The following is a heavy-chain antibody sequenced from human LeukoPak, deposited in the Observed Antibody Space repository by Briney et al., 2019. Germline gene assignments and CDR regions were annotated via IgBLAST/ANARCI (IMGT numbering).Heavy chain of an antibody. CDR1: GGTFSSYA. Sequence: ASVKVSCKASGGTFSSYAISWVRQAPGQGLEWMGGIIPIFGTANYAQKFQGRVTITADESTSTAYMELSSLRSEDTAVYYCARDLFPYYYYGMDVWGQGTTVTVSS. V-gene: IGHV1-69*13. D-gene: IGHD3-10*02. J-gene: IGHJ6*02. CDR3: ARDLFPYYYYGMDV. CDR2: IIPIFGTA.